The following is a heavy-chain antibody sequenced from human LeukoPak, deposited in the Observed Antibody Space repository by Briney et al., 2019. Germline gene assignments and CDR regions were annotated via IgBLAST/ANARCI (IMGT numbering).Heavy chain of an antibody. D-gene: IGHD3-10*01. CDR3: AKDSMVVEY. V-gene: IGHV3-23*01. J-gene: IGHJ4*02. Sequence: QTWGSLRLSSAASGFTFSSYAMSWVPPAPGQGLEWVSAISGSGGSTYYADSVKGRFTISRDNSKNTLYLQMHSLRAEDTAVYYCAKDSMVVEYWGQGTLVTVSS. CDR2: ISGSGGST. CDR1: GFTFSSYA.